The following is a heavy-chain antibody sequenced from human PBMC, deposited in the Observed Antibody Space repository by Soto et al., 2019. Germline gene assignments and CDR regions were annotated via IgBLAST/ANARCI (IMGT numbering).Heavy chain of an antibody. CDR3: AKDAYGVTWFDP. V-gene: IGHV3-30*18. Sequence: QVQLVESGGGVVQPGRSLRLSCAASGFTYSSYGMHWVRQAPGKGLEWVAVISYDGSNKYYADSVKGRFTISRDNSKNTLYLQMNSLRAEDTAVYYCAKDAYGVTWFDPWGQGTLVTVSS. CDR1: GFTYSSYG. J-gene: IGHJ5*02. D-gene: IGHD2-21*02. CDR2: ISYDGSNK.